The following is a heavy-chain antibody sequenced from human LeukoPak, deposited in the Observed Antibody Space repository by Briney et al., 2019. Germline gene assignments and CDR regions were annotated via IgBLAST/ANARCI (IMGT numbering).Heavy chain of an antibody. CDR1: GHSIINSYY. CDR3: ARVGDYALKD. D-gene: IGHD3-16*01. CDR2: IYHSGST. J-gene: IGHJ4*02. Sequence: SETLSLTCTVSGHSIINSYYWGWIRQPPGKGLEWIGSIYHSGSTYYNPSLKSRVTMSVDTSKNQFSLKLSSVTAADTAVYYCARVGDYALKDWGQGTLVTVSS. V-gene: IGHV4-38-2*02.